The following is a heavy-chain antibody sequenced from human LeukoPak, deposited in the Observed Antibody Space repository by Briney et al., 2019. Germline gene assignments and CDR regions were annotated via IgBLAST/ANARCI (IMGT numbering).Heavy chain of an antibody. Sequence: GGSLRLSCAASGLAFNTAWMSWVRPPPGKGQEWVGRIKRKGDGGTTDYAAPVKGRFTISRDDSQNTLYLQMSSLKTEDTAVYYCATDDWFGDLVLDSPFRYWGQGTLVTVSS. D-gene: IGHD3-10*01. CDR1: GLAFNTAW. J-gene: IGHJ4*02. CDR3: ATDDWFGDLVLDSPFRY. V-gene: IGHV3-15*01. CDR2: IKRKGDGGTT.